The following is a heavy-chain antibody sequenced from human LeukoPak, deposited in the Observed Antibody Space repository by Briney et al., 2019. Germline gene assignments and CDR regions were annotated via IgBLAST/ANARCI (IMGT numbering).Heavy chain of an antibody. CDR1: RFTFSSYS. D-gene: IGHD5-18*01. V-gene: IGHV3-21*01. Sequence: PGGSLRLSCAGSRFTFSSYSMIWVRQAPGKGLEWVSSISSSSTYIYYADSVKGRFTISRDNAKNSLYLQMNSLRAEDTAVYYCARGEDTSMGKFDYWGQGTLVTVSS. J-gene: IGHJ4*02. CDR2: ISSSSTYI. CDR3: ARGEDTSMGKFDY.